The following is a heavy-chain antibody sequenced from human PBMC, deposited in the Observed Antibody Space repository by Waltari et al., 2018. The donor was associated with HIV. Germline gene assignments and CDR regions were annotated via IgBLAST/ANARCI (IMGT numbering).Heavy chain of an antibody. CDR1: GGSISSSSYY. CDR2: IYDSGRT. Sequence: QLQLQESGPGLVKPSETLSLTCTVSGGSISSSSYYWGWIRQPPGKGLGWIGVIYDSGRTYDNPSLKSRVTISIDTSKNQFSLKLSSVTAADTAVYYCARDGQYYDSSGYPRLNYWGQGTLVTVSS. CDR3: ARDGQYYDSSGYPRLNY. D-gene: IGHD3-22*01. J-gene: IGHJ4*02. V-gene: IGHV4-39*02.